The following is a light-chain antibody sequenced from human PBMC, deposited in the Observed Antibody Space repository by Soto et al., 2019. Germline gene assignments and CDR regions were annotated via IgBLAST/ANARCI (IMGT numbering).Light chain of an antibody. CDR2: DVS. CDR3: GSYRSSSRV. Sequence: QSALTQPASVSGSPGQSITITCTGTSSDVGGYNYVSWYQQHPGKAPKLMIYDVSNRPSGVSNRLSGSKSGNTASLTISGLQAEDEADYYCGSYRSSSRVFGTGTKVTVL. V-gene: IGLV2-14*01. CDR1: SSDVGGYNY. J-gene: IGLJ1*01.